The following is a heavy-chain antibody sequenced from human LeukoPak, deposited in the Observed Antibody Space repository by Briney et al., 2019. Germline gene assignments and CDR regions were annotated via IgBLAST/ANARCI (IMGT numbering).Heavy chain of an antibody. V-gene: IGHV3-66*01. J-gene: IGHJ4*02. D-gene: IGHD6-13*01. CDR3: ARVTPAAAGSSFDY. Sequence: PGGSLRLSCAASGFTVSSNYMSWVRQAPGKGLEWVSVIYSGGSTYYADSVKGRFTISRDNAKNSLYLQMNSLRAEDTAVYYCARVTPAAAGSSFDYWGQGTLVTVSS. CDR1: GFTVSSNY. CDR2: IYSGGST.